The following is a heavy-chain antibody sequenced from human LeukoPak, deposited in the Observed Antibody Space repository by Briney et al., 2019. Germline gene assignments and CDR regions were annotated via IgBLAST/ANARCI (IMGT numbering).Heavy chain of an antibody. Sequence: SETLSLTCTVSGGSISSGDYYWSWIRQPPGKGLEWIGYIYYSGSTYYNPSLKSRVTISVDTSKNQFSLKLSSVTAADTAVYYCARDSLYCSSTSCYSLRWYGMDVWGQGTTVTVSS. CDR3: ARDSLYCSSTSCYSLRWYGMDV. V-gene: IGHV4-30-4*01. CDR2: IYYSGST. CDR1: GGSISSGDYY. J-gene: IGHJ6*02. D-gene: IGHD2-2*01.